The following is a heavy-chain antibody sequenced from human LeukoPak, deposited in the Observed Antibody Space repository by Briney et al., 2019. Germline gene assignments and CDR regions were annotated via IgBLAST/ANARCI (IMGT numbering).Heavy chain of an antibody. CDR2: IIPILGIA. D-gene: IGHD3-22*01. CDR1: GGTFSSYA. J-gene: IGHJ4*02. V-gene: IGHV1-69*04. Sequence: GASVKVSCKASGGTFSSYAISWVRQAPRQGLEWMGRIIPILGIANYAQKFQGRVTITADKSTSTACMELSSLRSEDTAVYYCARDLYDSSGYYHEADYWGQGTLVTVSS. CDR3: ARDLYDSSGYYHEADY.